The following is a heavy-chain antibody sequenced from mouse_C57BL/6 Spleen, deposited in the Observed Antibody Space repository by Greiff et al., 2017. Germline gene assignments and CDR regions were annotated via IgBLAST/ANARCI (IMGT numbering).Heavy chain of an antibody. D-gene: IGHD3-1*01. V-gene: IGHV5-4*01. CDR1: GFTFSSYA. CDR2: ISDGGSYT. CDR3: ARDPDSGPFAY. J-gene: IGHJ3*01. Sequence: EVQVVESGGGLVKPGGSLKLSCAASGFTFSSYAMSWVRQTPEKRLEWVATISDGGSYTYYPDNVKGRFTISRDNAKNNLYLQMSHLKSEDTAMYYCARDPDSGPFAYWGQGTLVTVSA.